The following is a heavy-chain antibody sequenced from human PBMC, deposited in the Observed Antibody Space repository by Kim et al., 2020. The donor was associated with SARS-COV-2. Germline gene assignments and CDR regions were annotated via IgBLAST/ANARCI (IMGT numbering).Heavy chain of an antibody. CDR1: GGSISPYH. CDR2: IYYSGST. Sequence: SETLSLSCSVSGGSISPYHWTWIRQSPGRGLEWIGYIYYSGSTNYNPSLKSRVTISVDTSKNQFSLKLNSMTAADTGVYYCARVFRGMDVWGQGTTVIVSS. J-gene: IGHJ6*02. CDR3: ARVFRGMDV. D-gene: IGHD3-10*02. V-gene: IGHV4-59*01.